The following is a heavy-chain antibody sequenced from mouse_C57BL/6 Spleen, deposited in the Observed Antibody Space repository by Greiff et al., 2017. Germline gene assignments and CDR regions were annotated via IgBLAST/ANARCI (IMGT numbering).Heavy chain of an antibody. V-gene: IGHV1-18*01. D-gene: IGHD1-1*01. CDR3: ARRGMSYGSRPLDY. Sequence: EVHLVESGPELVKPGASVKIPCKASGYTFTDYNMDWVKQSHGKSLEWIGDINPNNGGTIYNQKFKGKATLTVDKSSSTAYMELRSLTSEDTAVYYCARRGMSYGSRPLDYWGQGTTLTVSS. CDR1: GYTFTDYN. J-gene: IGHJ2*01. CDR2: INPNNGGT.